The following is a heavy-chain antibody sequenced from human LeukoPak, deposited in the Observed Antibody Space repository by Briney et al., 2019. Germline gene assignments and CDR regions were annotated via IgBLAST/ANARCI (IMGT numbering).Heavy chain of an antibody. V-gene: IGHV1-18*01. Sequence: ASVKVSCKASGYTFTNYGISWVREAPGQGLEWMGWISTYNGNTNYPQNLQGRVTMTTDTPTSTAYMELRSLRSEDTAVYYCARDPRAPPQGWFDPWGQGTLVTVSS. CDR3: ARDPRAPPQGWFDP. CDR2: ISTYNGNT. J-gene: IGHJ5*02. CDR1: GYTFTNYG.